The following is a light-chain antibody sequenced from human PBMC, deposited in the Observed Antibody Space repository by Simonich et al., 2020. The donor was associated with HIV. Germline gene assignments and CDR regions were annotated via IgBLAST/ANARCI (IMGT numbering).Light chain of an antibody. Sequence: QSALTQPRSVSGSPGQSVTISCTETRSDVGTYNSISWYQQHPGKAPKLMIYEGSKRPSGVSNRFSGSKSGNTASLTISGLQAEDEADYYCCSYAGSSTWVFGGGTKLTVL. CDR1: RSDVGTYNS. V-gene: IGLV2-23*01. CDR3: CSYAGSSTWV. J-gene: IGLJ3*02. CDR2: EGS.